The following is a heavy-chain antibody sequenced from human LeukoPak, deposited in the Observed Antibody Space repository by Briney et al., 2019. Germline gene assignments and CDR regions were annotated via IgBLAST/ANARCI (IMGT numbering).Heavy chain of an antibody. V-gene: IGHV4-61*02. Sequence: SETLSLTCTVSGGSISSGSYYWGWLRQPAGTGLERIGRIYTSGSTNYNPSLKSRVTISVDTSKNQFSLKLSSVTAADTAVYYCARVPLGGSGWYYFDYWGQGTLVTVSS. CDR1: GGSISSGSYY. D-gene: IGHD6-19*01. CDR2: IYTSGST. CDR3: ARVPLGGSGWYYFDY. J-gene: IGHJ4*02.